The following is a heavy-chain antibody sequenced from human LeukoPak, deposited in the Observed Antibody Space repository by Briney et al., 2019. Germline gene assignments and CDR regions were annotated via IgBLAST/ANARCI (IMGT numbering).Heavy chain of an antibody. Sequence: GRSLRLSCAASGFTFSSYAMHWVRQAPGKGLEWVAVTSYDGSNKYYADSVKGRFTISRDNSKNTLYLQMNSLRAEDTAVYYCARDPLGTRPGFDYWGQGTLVTVSS. CDR1: GFTFSSYA. CDR3: ARDPLGTRPGFDY. J-gene: IGHJ4*02. V-gene: IGHV3-30*04. D-gene: IGHD1-1*01. CDR2: TSYDGSNK.